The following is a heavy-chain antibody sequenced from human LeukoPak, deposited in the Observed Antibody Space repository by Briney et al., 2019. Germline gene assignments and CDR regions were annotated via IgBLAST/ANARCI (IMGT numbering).Heavy chain of an antibody. CDR3: ATHLRGNIQLWFQY. D-gene: IGHD5-18*01. J-gene: IGHJ4*02. Sequence: SVKVSCKASGGTFSSYVISWVRQAPGQGLEWMGGIIPIFGTANYAQKFQGRVTITADESTSTAYMELSSLRSEDTAVYYCATHLRGNIQLWFQYWGQGTLVTVSS. CDR2: IIPIFGTA. CDR1: GGTFSSYV. V-gene: IGHV1-69*01.